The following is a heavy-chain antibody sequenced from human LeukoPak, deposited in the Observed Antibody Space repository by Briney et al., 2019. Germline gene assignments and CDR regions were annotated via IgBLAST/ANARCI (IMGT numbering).Heavy chain of an antibody. J-gene: IGHJ4*02. CDR2: INSDGSGT. CDR3: AKLSRDCSTTSCYVDY. CDR1: GFTFNSYW. Sequence: PGGSLRLSCAASGFTFNSYWMHWVRQAPGKGLVWVSRINSDGSGTSDADFVKGRFTISRDNSKNTLYLQMNSLRAEDTAVYYCAKLSRDCSTTSCYVDYWGQGTLVTVSS. V-gene: IGHV3-74*01. D-gene: IGHD2-2*01.